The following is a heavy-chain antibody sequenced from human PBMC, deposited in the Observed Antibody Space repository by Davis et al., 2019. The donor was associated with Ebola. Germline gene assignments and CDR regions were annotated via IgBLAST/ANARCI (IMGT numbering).Heavy chain of an antibody. D-gene: IGHD6-13*01. CDR1: GFTFDDYA. V-gene: IGHV3-9*01. CDR3: ARDLLAGTADY. CDR2: ISWNSGSI. J-gene: IGHJ4*02. Sequence: SLKISCAASGFTFDDYAMHWVRQAPGKGLEWVSGISWNSGSIGYADSVKGRFTVSRDNAKNSLYLQMNSLTAEDTAVYYCARDLLAGTADYWGQGTLVTVSS.